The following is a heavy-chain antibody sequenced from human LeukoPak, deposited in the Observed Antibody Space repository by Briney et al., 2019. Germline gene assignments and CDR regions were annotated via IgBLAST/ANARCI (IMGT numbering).Heavy chain of an antibody. CDR1: GNSISSSSYC. CDR2: IYYSGSS. Sequence: PSETLSLTCTVSGNSISSSSYCWDWIRQPPGKGLEWIGYIYYSGSSNYNPSLKSRVTISVDTSKNQFSLKLSSVTAADTAVYYCARLVGAHDWFDPWGQGTLVTVSS. CDR3: ARLVGAHDWFDP. V-gene: IGHV4-61*05. D-gene: IGHD1-26*01. J-gene: IGHJ5*02.